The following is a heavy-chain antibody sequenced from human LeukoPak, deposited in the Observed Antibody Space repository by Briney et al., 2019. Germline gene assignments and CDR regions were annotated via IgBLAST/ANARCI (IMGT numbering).Heavy chain of an antibody. CDR1: GGSFSGYY. Sequence: PSETLSLTCAVYGGSFSGYYWSWIRQPPGKGLEWIGEINHSGSTNYNPSLKSRVTISVDTSKNQFSLKLSSVTAADTAVYYCARGRPASEGSSSDYWGQGTLVTVSS. CDR3: ARGRPASEGSSSDY. D-gene: IGHD6-6*01. J-gene: IGHJ4*02. V-gene: IGHV4-34*01. CDR2: INHSGST.